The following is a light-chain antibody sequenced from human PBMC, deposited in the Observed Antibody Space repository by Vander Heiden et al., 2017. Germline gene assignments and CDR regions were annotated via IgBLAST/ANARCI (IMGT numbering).Light chain of an antibody. CDR3: QAWDSSTQV. J-gene: IGLJ2*01. V-gene: IGLV3-1*01. CDR2: QDD. CDR1: KLGDKY. Sequence: SYELTQPPSVSVSPGQTASITCSGAKLGDKYTCWYQQRPGQSPVLLIYQDDKRPSWIPERFSGSKSGNTATLTISGTQTMDEADYYCQAWDSSTQVFGGGTKLTVL.